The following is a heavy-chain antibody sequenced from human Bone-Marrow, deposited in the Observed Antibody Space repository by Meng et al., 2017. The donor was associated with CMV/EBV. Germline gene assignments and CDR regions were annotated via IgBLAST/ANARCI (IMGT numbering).Heavy chain of an antibody. Sequence: SETLSLTCAVYGGSFSDYYWSWIRQSPGKGLEWIGQIDHGGSSKYNPSLKSRVTISVDTSKNQFSLRLKSVTAADTAVYYCARSRYTSSPWFDRWGQGTLVTVSS. J-gene: IGHJ5*02. CDR1: GGSFSDYY. D-gene: IGHD6-6*01. V-gene: IGHV4-34*01. CDR2: IDHGGSS. CDR3: ARSRYTSSPWFDR.